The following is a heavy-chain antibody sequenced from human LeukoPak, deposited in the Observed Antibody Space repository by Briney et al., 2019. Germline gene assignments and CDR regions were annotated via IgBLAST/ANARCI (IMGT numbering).Heavy chain of an antibody. Sequence: SETLSLTCIVSGGSISSSDYYWSWIRQPPGKGLEWIGEINHSGSTNYNPSLKSRVTISVDTSKNQFSLKLSSVTAADTAVYYCARILRYFDWLTPCTWFDPWGQGTLVTVSS. CDR2: INHSGST. D-gene: IGHD3-9*01. CDR1: GGSISSSDYY. CDR3: ARILRYFDWLTPCTWFDP. J-gene: IGHJ5*02. V-gene: IGHV4-39*07.